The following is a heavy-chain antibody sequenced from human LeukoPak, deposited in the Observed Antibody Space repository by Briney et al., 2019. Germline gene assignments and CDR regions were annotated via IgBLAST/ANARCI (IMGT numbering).Heavy chain of an antibody. CDR3: ARQPYYYYGMDV. CDR2: ISYDGSNK. J-gene: IGHJ6*02. CDR1: GFTFSSYG. Sequence: GRSLRLSCAASGFTFSSYGMHWVRQAPGKGLEWVAVISYDGSNKYYADSVKGRFTISRDNSKNTLFLQMNSLRVEDTAVYYCARQPYYYYGMDVWGQGTTVTVSS. V-gene: IGHV3-30*03.